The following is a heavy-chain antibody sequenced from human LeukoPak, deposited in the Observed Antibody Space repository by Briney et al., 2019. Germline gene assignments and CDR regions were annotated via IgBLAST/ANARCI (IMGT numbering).Heavy chain of an antibody. CDR3: SASKWELLMDY. CDR2: IKSRTDGGKT. CDR1: GFTFNIAW. D-gene: IGHD1-26*01. Sequence: GGSLRLSCAASGFTFNIAWMTWVRQAPGKGLEWVGRIKSRTDGGKTDYAAPVKGRFTISRDDSKNTLYLQMNSLKSEDTAVYYCSASKWELLMDYWGQGTLVTVSS. V-gene: IGHV3-15*01. J-gene: IGHJ4*02.